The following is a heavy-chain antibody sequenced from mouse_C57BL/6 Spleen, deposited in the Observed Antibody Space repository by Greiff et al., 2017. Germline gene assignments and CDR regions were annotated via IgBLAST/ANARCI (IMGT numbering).Heavy chain of an antibody. Sequence: EVKLMESGGGLVKPGGSLKLSCAASGFTFSSYAMSWVRQTPEKRLEWVATISDGGSYTYYPDNVKGRFTISRDNAKNNLYLQMSHLKSEDTAMYYCARGDDSYYFDYWGQGTTLTVSS. CDR1: GFTFSSYA. V-gene: IGHV5-4*03. J-gene: IGHJ2*01. CDR3: ARGDDSYYFDY. D-gene: IGHD2-13*01. CDR2: ISDGGSYT.